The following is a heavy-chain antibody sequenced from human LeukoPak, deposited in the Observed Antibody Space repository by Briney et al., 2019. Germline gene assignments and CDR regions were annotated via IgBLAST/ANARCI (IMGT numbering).Heavy chain of an antibody. V-gene: IGHV1-18*01. D-gene: IGHD6-13*01. CDR3: ARGLGSSWTPSWFDP. Sequence: ASVKVSCKTSGYIITTHGISWVRLAPGQGLEWMGWITIYNGNTHYAQKFQGRVTLTTDTSTSTAYMELRSLGSDDTAVYYCARGLGSSWTPSWFDPWGQGTQVTVSS. CDR2: ITIYNGNT. J-gene: IGHJ5*02. CDR1: GYIITTHG.